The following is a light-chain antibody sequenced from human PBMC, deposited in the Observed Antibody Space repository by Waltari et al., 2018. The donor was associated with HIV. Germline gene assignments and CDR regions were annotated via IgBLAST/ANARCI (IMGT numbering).Light chain of an antibody. CDR2: WAS. J-gene: IGKJ1*01. CDR1: QSVLYNSNSKNY. Sequence: DIVLTQSPDSLTVSLGERATIPCKASQSVLYNSNSKNYLSWYQQRPGQPPKLLIYWASTRESGVPDRFSGSASGTDFTLTISGLQAEDVAVYYCHQYYTTPWAFGQGTKVEIK. CDR3: HQYYTTPWA. V-gene: IGKV4-1*01.